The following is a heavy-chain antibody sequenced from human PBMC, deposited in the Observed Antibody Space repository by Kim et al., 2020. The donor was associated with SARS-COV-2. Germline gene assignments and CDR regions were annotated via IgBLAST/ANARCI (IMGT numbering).Heavy chain of an antibody. CDR3: AKDPTDTIRSESHDYLD. D-gene: IGHD5-18*01. Sequence: GGSLRLSCAASGFTFSMYSMHWVRQAPGKGLEWVALISYDGSNTHYADSVKGRFTVFRDISKNTLYLQMNRLRVEDTAVYFCAKDPTDTIRSESHDYLD. CDR2: ISYDGSNT. CDR1: GFTFSMYS. V-gene: IGHV3-30*18. J-gene: IGHJ4*01.